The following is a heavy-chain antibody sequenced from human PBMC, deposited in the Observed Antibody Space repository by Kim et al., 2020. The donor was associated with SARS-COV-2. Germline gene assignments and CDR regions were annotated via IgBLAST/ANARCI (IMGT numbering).Heavy chain of an antibody. V-gene: IGHV3-21*01. CDR2: ISSSSSYI. D-gene: IGHD2-15*01. CDR3: ASHEGYCSGGSCYDIRGYTQH. J-gene: IGHJ1*01. CDR1: GFTFSSYS. Sequence: GGSLRLSCAASGFTFSSYSMNWVRQAPGKGLEWVSSISSSSSYIYYADSVKGRFTISRDNAKNSLYLQMTSLRAEDTAVYYFASHEGYCSGGSCYDIRGYTQHSGPCTLVTVSS.